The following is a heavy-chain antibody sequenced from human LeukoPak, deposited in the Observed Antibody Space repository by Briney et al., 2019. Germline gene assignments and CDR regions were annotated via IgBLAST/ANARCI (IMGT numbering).Heavy chain of an antibody. Sequence: PSETLSLTCTVSGGSISSYYWSWIRQPAGKGLEWIGRIYTSGSTNYNPSLKSRVTMSVDTFKNQLSLKLSSVTAADTAVYYCARDSGNYHYYYMDVWGKGTTVTVSS. CDR3: ARDSGNYHYYYMDV. CDR1: GGSISSYY. J-gene: IGHJ6*03. CDR2: IYTSGST. V-gene: IGHV4-4*07. D-gene: IGHD1-26*01.